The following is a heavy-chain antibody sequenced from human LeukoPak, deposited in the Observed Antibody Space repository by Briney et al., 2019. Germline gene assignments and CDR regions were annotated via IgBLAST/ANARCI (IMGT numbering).Heavy chain of an antibody. J-gene: IGHJ4*02. CDR2: IIPIFGTA. CDR1: GYTFTSYA. D-gene: IGHD3-22*01. V-gene: IGHV1-69*13. CDR3: ARRQLHYYDSSGYYPLDY. Sequence: SVKVSCKASGYTFTSYAISWVRQAPGQGLEWMGGIIPIFGTANYAQKFQGRVTITADESTSTAYMGLSSLRSEDTAVYYCARRQLHYYDSSGYYPLDYWGQGTLVTVSS.